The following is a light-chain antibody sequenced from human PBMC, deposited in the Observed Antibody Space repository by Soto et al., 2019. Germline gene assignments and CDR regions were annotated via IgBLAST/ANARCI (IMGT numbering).Light chain of an antibody. CDR2: EGS. CDR3: CSYAGVV. V-gene: IGLV2-23*01. CDR1: SSDVGSYNL. J-gene: IGLJ2*01. Sequence: QSVLTQPASVSGSPGQSITISCTGTSSDVGSYNLVSRYQQHPGKAPKLMIYEGSKRPSGVSNRFSGSKSGNTASLTISGLQAEDEADYYCCSYAGVVFGGGTKLTVL.